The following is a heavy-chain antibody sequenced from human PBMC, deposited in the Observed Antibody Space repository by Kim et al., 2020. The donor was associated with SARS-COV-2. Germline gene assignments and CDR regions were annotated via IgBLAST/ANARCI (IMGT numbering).Heavy chain of an antibody. J-gene: IGHJ5*02. CDR1: GYRFISYW. V-gene: IGHV5-51*01. D-gene: IGHD3-16*01. CDR3: ARHSGLRLGELVS. Sequence: GESLKISCKGSGYRFISYWIAWVRQTPGKGLEWMGIIYPGDSDTRYSPSFQGQVTFSADKSSNTAYLQWSSLKASDTAMYYCARHSGLRLGELVSWGQGTLVTVSS. CDR2: IYPGDSDT.